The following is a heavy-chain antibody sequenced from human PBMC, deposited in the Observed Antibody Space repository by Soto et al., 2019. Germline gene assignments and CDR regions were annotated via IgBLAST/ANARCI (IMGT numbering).Heavy chain of an antibody. Sequence: SETLSLTCAVYGGSFSGYYWSWIRQPPGKGLEWIGEINHSGSTNYNPSLKSRVTISVDTSKNQFSLKLSSVTAADTAVYYCARSAIVVSHLGFWGQGTLVTVSS. V-gene: IGHV4-34*01. J-gene: IGHJ4*02. D-gene: IGHD3-22*01. CDR2: INHSGST. CDR3: ARSAIVVSHLGF. CDR1: GGSFSGYY.